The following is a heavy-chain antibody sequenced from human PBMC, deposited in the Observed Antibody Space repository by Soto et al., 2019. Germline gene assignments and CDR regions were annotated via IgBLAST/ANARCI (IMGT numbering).Heavy chain of an antibody. Sequence: SLRLSCTASGFTFGDYALSWFRQAPVKVLEWVGFIRSKAYGRTTEYAASVQGRFTISRDDSKSIAYLQMSSLKTEDTAVYYCLRPFYCSAGSCNNRNYDYDMDVWGQGTTVTVSS. J-gene: IGHJ6*02. CDR3: LRPFYCSAGSCNNRNYDYDMDV. CDR2: IRSKAYGRTT. D-gene: IGHD2-15*01. CDR1: GFTFGDYA. V-gene: IGHV3-49*03.